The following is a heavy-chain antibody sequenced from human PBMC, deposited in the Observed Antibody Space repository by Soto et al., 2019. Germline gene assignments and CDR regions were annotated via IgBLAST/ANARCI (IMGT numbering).Heavy chain of an antibody. CDR3: ARTTTVTTNYYGMDV. CDR2: INHSGST. J-gene: IGHJ6*02. CDR1: GGSFSCYD. Sequence: PSETLSLTCAVYGGSFSCYDGSWIRQPPGKGLEWIGEINHSGSTNYNPSLKSRVTISVDTSKNQFSLKLSSVTAADTAVYYCARTTTVTTNYYGMDVWGQGTTVTVSS. D-gene: IGHD4-4*01. V-gene: IGHV4-34*01.